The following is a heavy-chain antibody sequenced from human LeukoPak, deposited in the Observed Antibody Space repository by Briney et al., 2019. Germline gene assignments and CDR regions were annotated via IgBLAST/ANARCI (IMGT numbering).Heavy chain of an antibody. CDR3: ARQGAILTGYPYWYFDL. CDR2: IYYSGST. Sequence: SETLSLTCTVSGGSICNYYWSWIRQPPGKGMEWIGYIYYSGSTNYSPSLKSRVTISVDTSKNQFSLKLTSVTATDTALYYCARQGAILTGYPYWYFDLWGRGTLVTVSS. CDR1: GGSICNYY. D-gene: IGHD3-9*01. J-gene: IGHJ2*01. V-gene: IGHV4-59*08.